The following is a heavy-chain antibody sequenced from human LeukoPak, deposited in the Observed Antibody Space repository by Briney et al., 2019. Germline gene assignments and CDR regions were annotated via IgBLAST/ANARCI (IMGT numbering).Heavy chain of an antibody. CDR3: VRLVTNTGRYLNALDI. CDR1: GGSINSDTDY. J-gene: IGHJ3*02. D-gene: IGHD1-26*01. Sequence: SETLSLTCTVSGGSINSDTDYWGWIRQPPGKGLEWIGIIYYSGATYYNPSLKSLVTISVDTSKNQFSLKLSSVTAADTAMYYCVRLVTNTGRYLNALDIWGQGTMVTVS. V-gene: IGHV4-39*01. CDR2: IYYSGAT.